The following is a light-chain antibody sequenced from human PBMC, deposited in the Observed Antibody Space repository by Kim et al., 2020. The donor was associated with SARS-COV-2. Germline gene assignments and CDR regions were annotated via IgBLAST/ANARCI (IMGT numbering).Light chain of an antibody. CDR3: AAWDDSLNGRWV. CDR2: SNN. V-gene: IGLV1-44*01. J-gene: IGLJ3*02. CDR1: SSNIRSNT. Sequence: QRVTISCSGSSSNIRSNTVNWYQQLPGTAPKLLIYSNNQRPSGVPDRFSGSKSGTSASLAISGLQSEDEADYYCAAWDDSLNGRWVFGGGTQLTVL.